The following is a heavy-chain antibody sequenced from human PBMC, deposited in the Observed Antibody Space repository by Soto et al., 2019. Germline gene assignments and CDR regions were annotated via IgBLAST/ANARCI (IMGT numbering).Heavy chain of an antibody. CDR2: IIPIFGTA. CDR1: GGTFSSYA. Sequence: QVQLVQSGAEVKKPGSSVKVSCKASGGTFSSYAISWVRQAPGQGLEWMGGIIPIFGTANYAQKFQGRVTITADESTSTAYMELSSLRSEDTAVYYCARAGIAVAGTAGYYSGMDVWGQGTTVTVSS. CDR3: ARAGIAVAGTAGYYSGMDV. J-gene: IGHJ6*02. V-gene: IGHV1-69*12. D-gene: IGHD6-19*01.